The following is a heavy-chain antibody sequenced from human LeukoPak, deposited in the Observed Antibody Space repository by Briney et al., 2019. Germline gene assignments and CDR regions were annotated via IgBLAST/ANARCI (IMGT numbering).Heavy chain of an antibody. CDR2: IIPIFGTA. J-gene: IGHJ5*02. V-gene: IGHV1-69*05. D-gene: IGHD3-9*01. CDR3: ATLQALYDILTDNWFDP. Sequence: SVKVSCKASGGTFSSYAISWVRQAPGQGLEWMGGIIPIFGTANYAQKFQGRVTITTDESTSTAYMELSSLRSEDTAAYYCATLQALYDILTDNWFDPWGQGTLVTVSS. CDR1: GGTFSSYA.